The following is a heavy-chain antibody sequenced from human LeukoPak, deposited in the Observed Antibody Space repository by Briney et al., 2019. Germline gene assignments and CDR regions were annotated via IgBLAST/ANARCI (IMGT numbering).Heavy chain of an antibody. CDR1: GYSFTSHW. V-gene: IGHV5-51*01. Sequence: KTGESLKISCKGSGYSFTSHWIGWVRQMPGKGLEWMGIIYPGDSDTRYSPSFQGQVTISADKSISTAYLQWSSLKASDTAMYYCARQKREEMVNPFDYWGQGTLVTVSS. CDR2: IYPGDSDT. J-gene: IGHJ4*02. D-gene: IGHD5-18*01. CDR3: ARQKREEMVNPFDY.